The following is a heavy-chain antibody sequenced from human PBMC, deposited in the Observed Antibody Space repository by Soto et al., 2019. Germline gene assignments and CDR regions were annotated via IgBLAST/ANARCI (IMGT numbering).Heavy chain of an antibody. D-gene: IGHD5-18*01. CDR2: ISYDGSNK. CDR1: GFTFSSYG. CDR3: AKDPVGAAMATYYYYGMDV. Sequence: GGSLRLSCAASGFTFSSYGMHWVRQAPGKGLEWVAVISYDGSNKYYADSVKGRFTISRDNSKNTLYLQMNSLRAEDTAVYYCAKDPVGAAMATYYYYGMDVWGQGTTVTVSS. V-gene: IGHV3-30*18. J-gene: IGHJ6*02.